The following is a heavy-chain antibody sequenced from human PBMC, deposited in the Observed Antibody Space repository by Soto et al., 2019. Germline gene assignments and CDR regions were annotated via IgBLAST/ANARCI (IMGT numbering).Heavy chain of an antibody. CDR2: IKSKTDGGTT. CDR1: GFTFSNAR. CDR3: TTRFIYCSGGSCYLPDAFDI. Sequence: EVQLVESGGGLVKPGGSLRLSCAASGFTFSNARMSWVRQAPGRGLEWVGRIKSKTDGGTTDYAAAVKGRFTISRDDSKNTLYLQMNSLKTEDTAVYYCTTRFIYCSGGSCYLPDAFDIWGQGTMVTVSS. D-gene: IGHD2-15*01. V-gene: IGHV3-15*01. J-gene: IGHJ3*02.